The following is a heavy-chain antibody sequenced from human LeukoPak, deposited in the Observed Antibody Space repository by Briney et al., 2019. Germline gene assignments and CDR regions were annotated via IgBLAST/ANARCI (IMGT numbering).Heavy chain of an antibody. Sequence: GSLRLSCAASGFTFSDYYMSWIRQPPGKGLEWIGSIYYSGSTYYNLSLKSRVTISVDTSKNQFSLKLSSVTAADTAVYYCARHLGGGSYHGFAYYFDYWGQGTLVTVSS. D-gene: IGHD1-26*01. CDR1: GFTFSDYY. V-gene: IGHV4-39*01. CDR3: ARHLGGGSYHGFAYYFDY. J-gene: IGHJ4*02. CDR2: IYYSGST.